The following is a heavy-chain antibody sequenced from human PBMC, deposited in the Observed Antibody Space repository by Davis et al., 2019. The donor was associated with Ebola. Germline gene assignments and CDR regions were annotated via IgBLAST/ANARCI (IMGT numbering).Heavy chain of an antibody. CDR1: GGSISSYY. D-gene: IGHD2-8*01. Sequence: PSETLSLTCTVSGGSISSYYWSWIRQPPGKGLEWIGYIYYSGSTNYNPSLKSRVTISLDTSKNQFSLRLSSVTAADTAVYYCAGIMVYAIQYWGQGTLVTVSS. V-gene: IGHV4-59*01. CDR2: IYYSGST. J-gene: IGHJ4*02. CDR3: AGIMVYAIQY.